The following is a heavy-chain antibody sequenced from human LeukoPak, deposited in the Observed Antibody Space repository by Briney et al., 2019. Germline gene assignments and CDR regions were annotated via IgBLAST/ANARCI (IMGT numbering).Heavy chain of an antibody. CDR3: ATLCSRIAVADRADFDY. Sequence: ASVKVSCKASGYTFTGYYMHWVRQAPGQGLEWMGWISAYNGNTNYAQKFQGRVTMTEDTSTDTAYMELSSLRSEDTAVYYCATLCSRIAVADRADFDYWGQGTLVTVSS. CDR2: ISAYNGNT. CDR1: GYTFTGYY. D-gene: IGHD6-19*01. J-gene: IGHJ4*02. V-gene: IGHV1-18*04.